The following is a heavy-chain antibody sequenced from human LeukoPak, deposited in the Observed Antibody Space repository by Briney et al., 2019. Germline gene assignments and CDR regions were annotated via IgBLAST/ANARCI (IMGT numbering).Heavy chain of an antibody. Sequence: PGGSLRLSCAASGFTFSNYWMSWVRQAPGKGLEWVANIKQDGSEKYYVDSVKGRFTISRDNTKNSLYLQMNSLTAEDTAMYYCARDEVEIARGYSGYGAFICWFDPWGQGTLVTVSS. J-gene: IGHJ5*02. V-gene: IGHV3-7*03. CDR2: IKQDGSEK. D-gene: IGHD5-12*01. CDR3: ARDEVEIARGYSGYGAFICWFDP. CDR1: GFTFSNYW.